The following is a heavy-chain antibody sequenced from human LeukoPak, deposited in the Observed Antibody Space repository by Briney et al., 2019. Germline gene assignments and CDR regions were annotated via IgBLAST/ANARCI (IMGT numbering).Heavy chain of an antibody. D-gene: IGHD6-19*01. J-gene: IGHJ5*02. CDR2: IYYSGST. CDR3: ARGPSPKVAVAGTGGNWFGP. V-gene: IGHV4-59*01. Sequence: SETLSLTCTVSGGSISSYYWSWIRQPPGKGLEWIGYIYYSGSTNYNPSLKSRVTISVDTSKNQFSLKLSSVTAADTAVYYCARGPSPKVAVAGTGGNWFGPWGQGTLVTVSS. CDR1: GGSISSYY.